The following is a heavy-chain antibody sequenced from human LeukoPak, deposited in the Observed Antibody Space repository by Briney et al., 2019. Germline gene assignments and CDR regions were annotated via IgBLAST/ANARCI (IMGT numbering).Heavy chain of an antibody. Sequence: PSETLSLTCTVSGGSISSGSYYWSWIRQPAGKGLEWIGRIYTSGSTNYNPSLKSRVTISVDTSKNQFSLKLSSVTAADTAVYYCARSFMPIAAAEAHPVGYWGQGTLVTVSS. D-gene: IGHD6-13*01. V-gene: IGHV4-61*02. CDR2: IYTSGST. CDR3: ARSFMPIAAAEAHPVGY. CDR1: GGSISSGSYY. J-gene: IGHJ4*02.